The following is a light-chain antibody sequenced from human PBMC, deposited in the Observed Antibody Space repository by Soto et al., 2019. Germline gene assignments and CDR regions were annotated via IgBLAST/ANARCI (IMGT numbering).Light chain of an antibody. V-gene: IGLV1-51*02. CDR3: GAWDTSLSGGI. Sequence: QSVLTQPPSVSAAPGQTVTISCSGSSSNIGIDYVSWYQQLPGTAPKLLIYEDNKRPSGIPDRFSGSKSGTSATLDITGLQTGDEAEYYCGAWDTSLSGGIFGGGTKLTVL. J-gene: IGLJ2*01. CDR1: SSNIGIDY. CDR2: EDN.